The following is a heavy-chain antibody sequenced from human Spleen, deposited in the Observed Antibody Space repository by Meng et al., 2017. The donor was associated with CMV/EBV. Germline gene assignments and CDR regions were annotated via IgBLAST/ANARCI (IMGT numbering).Heavy chain of an antibody. CDR1: NFY. CDR3: ARDRDFYCSTATCYGGGIDP. Sequence: NFYLPWFRQAPGQELEWLGVITPGDGNTIYAQRFQGRVTMTRDTSTTTVYMKLSSLKSDDTAVYYCARDRDFYCSTATCYGGGIDPWGQGTLVTVSS. D-gene: IGHD2-2*01. J-gene: IGHJ5*02. V-gene: IGHV1-46*01. CDR2: ITPGDGNT.